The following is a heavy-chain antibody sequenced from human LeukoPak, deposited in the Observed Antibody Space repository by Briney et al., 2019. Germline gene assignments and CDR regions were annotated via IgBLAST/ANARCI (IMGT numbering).Heavy chain of an antibody. CDR2: ISYDGSNK. J-gene: IGHJ4*02. Sequence: GGSLRLSCAASGFTFSSYGMHWVRQAPGKGLEWVAVISYDGSNKYYADSVNGRFTISRDNSKNTLYLQMNSLRAEDTAVYYCAKDAYYYDSSGYDYWGQGTLVTVSS. CDR1: GFTFSSYG. CDR3: AKDAYYYDSSGYDY. D-gene: IGHD3-22*01. V-gene: IGHV3-30*18.